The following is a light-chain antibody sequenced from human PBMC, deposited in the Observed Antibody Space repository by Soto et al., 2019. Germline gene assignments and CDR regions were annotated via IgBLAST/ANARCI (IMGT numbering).Light chain of an antibody. V-gene: IGLV2-8*01. J-gene: IGLJ2*01. CDR3: SSYAGSNNFVI. CDR2: EVS. CDR1: SSDVGGYKY. Sequence: QSVLTQPPSASGSPGQSVTISCTGTSSDVGGYKYVSWHQQHPGKAPKLMIYEVSERPSGVPDRFSGSKSGNTASLTVSGLQAEDEADYYCSSYAGSNNFVIFGGGTKLTVL.